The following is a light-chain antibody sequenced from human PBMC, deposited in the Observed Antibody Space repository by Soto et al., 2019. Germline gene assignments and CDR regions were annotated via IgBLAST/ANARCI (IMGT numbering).Light chain of an antibody. CDR2: GAS. CDR3: QRYGSSPHMYS. J-gene: IGKJ2*01. V-gene: IGKV3-20*01. CDR1: QSVSSSS. Sequence: EIVLTQSPGTLSLSPGERATLSCRASQSVSSSSLAWYQQKPGQAPRLLIYGASSRATGIPDRFSGSGSGTDLTLTSIRLELAVLAVDYCQRYGSSPHMYSVGQGTKLEIK.